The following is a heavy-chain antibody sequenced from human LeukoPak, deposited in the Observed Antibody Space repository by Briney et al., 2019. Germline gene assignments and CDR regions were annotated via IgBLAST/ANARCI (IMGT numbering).Heavy chain of an antibody. CDR2: INTDGTVT. CDR1: GFTFSKYW. Sequence: RGSLRLSCAASGFTFSKYWMLWVRQAPGKGLESVSRINTDGTVTTYADSVKGRFTVSRDNADNTMFLQMNSVRDEDTAVYYCATKQWLAPPPDSWGQGTSITVSS. J-gene: IGHJ4*02. CDR3: ATKQWLAPPPDS. V-gene: IGHV3-74*01. D-gene: IGHD5-12*01.